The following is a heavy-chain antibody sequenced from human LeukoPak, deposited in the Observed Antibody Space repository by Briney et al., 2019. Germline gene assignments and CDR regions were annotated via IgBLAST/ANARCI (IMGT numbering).Heavy chain of an antibody. CDR3: APLGVTTWLDY. CDR2: ISGSGGST. D-gene: IGHD4-17*01. Sequence: GGSLRLSCAASGFTCSSYAMSWVRQAPGKGLEWVSAISGSGGSTYYADSVKGQFTISRDNSKNTLYLQMNSLRAEDTAVYYCAPLGVTTWLDYWGQGTLVTVSS. J-gene: IGHJ4*02. CDR1: GFTCSSYA. V-gene: IGHV3-23*01.